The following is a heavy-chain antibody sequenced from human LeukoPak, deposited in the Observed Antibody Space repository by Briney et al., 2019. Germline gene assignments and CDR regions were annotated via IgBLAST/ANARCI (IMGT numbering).Heavy chain of an antibody. Sequence: PSETLSHTCGVSGYSITSGYFWGWIRQPPGKGLEWIGSIYHSGTTYYNPSLRSRVTISVDTSKNQFSLKLSSVTAADTAVYYCARPPDSSDYGAAFDFWGQGTLVTVSS. J-gene: IGHJ4*02. CDR1: GYSITSGYF. CDR3: ARPPDSSDYGAAFDF. V-gene: IGHV4-38-2*01. CDR2: IYHSGTT. D-gene: IGHD4-17*01.